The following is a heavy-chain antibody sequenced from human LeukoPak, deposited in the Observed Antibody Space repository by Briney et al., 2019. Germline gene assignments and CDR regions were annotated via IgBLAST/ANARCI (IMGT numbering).Heavy chain of an antibody. CDR2: IYYSGST. D-gene: IGHD3-3*01. J-gene: IGHJ6*02. CDR1: GGSISSGGYY. V-gene: IGHV4-31*03. CDR3: ARTTATTYDFWSGYFAPGLYGMDV. Sequence: SETLSLTCTVSGGSISSGGYYWSWIRQHPGKGLEWIGYIYYSGSTYYNPSFKSRVTISVDTSKNQFSLKLSSVTAADTAVYYCARTTATTYDFWSGYFAPGLYGMDVWGQGTTVTVSS.